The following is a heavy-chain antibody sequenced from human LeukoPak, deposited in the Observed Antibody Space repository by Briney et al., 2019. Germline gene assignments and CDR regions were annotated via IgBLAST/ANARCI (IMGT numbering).Heavy chain of an antibody. Sequence: SPGGSLRLSCAASGFTFSSYSMNWVRQAPGKGLEWVSSISSSSSYIYYADSVKGRFTISRDNAKNSLYLQMNSLRAEDRAVYYCARDEYSSSSGFDYWGQGTLVTVSS. CDR2: ISSSSSYI. J-gene: IGHJ4*02. CDR3: ARDEYSSSSGFDY. V-gene: IGHV3-21*01. D-gene: IGHD6-6*01. CDR1: GFTFSSYS.